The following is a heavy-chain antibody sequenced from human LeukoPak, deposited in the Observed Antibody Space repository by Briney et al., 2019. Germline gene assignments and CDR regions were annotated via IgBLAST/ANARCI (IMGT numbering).Heavy chain of an antibody. V-gene: IGHV4-31*01. D-gene: IGHD2-15*01. CDR2: IYYSGST. CDR1: GGSISSGDYY. J-gene: IGHJ4*02. Sequence: SQTLSLTCTVSGGSISSGDYYWSWIREHPGKGLEWIGYIYYSGSTYYYPSLKSPVTISVDTSKNQSSLKPSSVTAADTAVYYCARGVVVVVAGGGFDYWGQGTLVTVSS. CDR3: ARGVVVVVAGGGFDY.